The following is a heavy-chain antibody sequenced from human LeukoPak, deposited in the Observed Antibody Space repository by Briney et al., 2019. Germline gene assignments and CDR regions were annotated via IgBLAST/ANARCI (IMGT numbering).Heavy chain of an antibody. CDR2: INAGNGNT. Sequence: ASVKVSCKASGYTFTSYAMHWVRQAPGQGLEWMGWINAGNGNTKYSQKFQGRVTITRDTSASTAYMELSSLRSEDTAVYYCARGGPPDIVVVVAPYYYYGMDVWGQGTTVTVSS. J-gene: IGHJ6*02. V-gene: IGHV1-3*01. CDR3: ARGGPPDIVVVVAPYYYYGMDV. CDR1: GYTFTSYA. D-gene: IGHD2-15*01.